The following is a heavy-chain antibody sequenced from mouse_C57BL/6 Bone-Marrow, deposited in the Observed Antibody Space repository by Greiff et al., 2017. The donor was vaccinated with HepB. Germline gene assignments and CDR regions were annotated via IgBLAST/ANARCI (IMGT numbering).Heavy chain of an antibody. CDR2: ISDGGSYT. Sequence: EVQRVESGGGLVKPGGSLKLSCAASGFTFSSYAMSWVRQTPEKRLEWVATISDGGSYTYYPDNVKGRFTISRDNAKNNLYLQMSHLKSEDTAMYYCARGEYDYDEGDYAMDYWGQGTSVTVSS. CDR1: GFTFSSYA. D-gene: IGHD2-4*01. CDR3: ARGEYDYDEGDYAMDY. V-gene: IGHV5-4*01. J-gene: IGHJ4*01.